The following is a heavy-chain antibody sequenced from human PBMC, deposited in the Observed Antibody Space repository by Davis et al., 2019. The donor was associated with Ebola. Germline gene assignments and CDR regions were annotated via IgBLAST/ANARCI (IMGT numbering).Heavy chain of an antibody. CDR3: ARPRFKYCSSTSCQYYYYGMDV. Sequence: SVKVSCKASGGTFSSYAISWVRQAPGQGLEWMGGIIPIFGTANYAQKFQGRATITADESTSTAYMELSSLRSEDTAVYYCARPRFKYCSSTSCQYYYYGMDVWGQGTTVTVSS. J-gene: IGHJ6*02. V-gene: IGHV1-69*13. CDR2: IIPIFGTA. CDR1: GGTFSSYA. D-gene: IGHD2-2*01.